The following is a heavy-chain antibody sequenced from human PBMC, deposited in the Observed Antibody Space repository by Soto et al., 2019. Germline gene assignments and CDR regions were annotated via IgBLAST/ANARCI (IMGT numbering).Heavy chain of an antibody. D-gene: IGHD4-17*01. CDR3: ARTLYGDNVDS. CDR1: GYTFTSYD. Sequence: QVQLVQSGAEVKKPGASVKVSCKASGYTFTSYDINWVRQATGQGLECAQKFQGRVTMTRNTSISTAYMELSSLRSEDTAVYYCARTLYGDNVDSWGQGTLVTVSS. J-gene: IGHJ4*02. V-gene: IGHV1-8*01.